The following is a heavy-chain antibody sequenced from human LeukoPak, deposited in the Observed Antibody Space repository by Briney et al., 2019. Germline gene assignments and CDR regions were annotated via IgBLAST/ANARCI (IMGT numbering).Heavy chain of an antibody. Sequence: SETLSLTCTVSGGSISSGAYYWSWIPQHPGKGLEWIGYIYYSGSTYYNPSLKSRVTISVDTSKNQFSPKLSSVTAADTAVYYCAREVGATKGFDYWGQGTLVTVSS. CDR3: AREVGATKGFDY. V-gene: IGHV4-31*03. J-gene: IGHJ4*02. CDR2: IYYSGST. D-gene: IGHD1-26*01. CDR1: GGSISSGAYY.